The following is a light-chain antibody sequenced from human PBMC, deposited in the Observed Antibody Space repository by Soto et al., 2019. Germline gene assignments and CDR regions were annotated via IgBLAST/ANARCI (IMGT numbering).Light chain of an antibody. V-gene: IGKV3-20*01. J-gene: IGKJ1*01. CDR3: QQYGSSPPRT. CDR2: GAS. CDR1: QSVRSSS. Sequence: EIVLTQSPGTLSLSPGERATLSCGASQSVRSSSLAWYQQKPGQAPRLLIYGASSRATGIPDRFSGSGSGTDFTLTISRLEPEDFAVYYCQQYGSSPPRTFGQGTKVDIK.